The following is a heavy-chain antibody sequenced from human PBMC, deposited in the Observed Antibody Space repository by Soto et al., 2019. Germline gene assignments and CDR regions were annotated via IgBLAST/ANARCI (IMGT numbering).Heavy chain of an antibody. J-gene: IGHJ5*02. CDR3: ASSWFGELYWFDP. D-gene: IGHD3-10*01. V-gene: IGHV1-8*01. CDR1: GYTFTSYD. Sequence: ASVKVSCKASGYTFTSYDINWVRQATGQGLEWMGWMNPNSGNTGYAQKFQGRVTMTRNTSISTAYMELSSLRSEDTAVYYCASSWFGELYWFDPWGQGTLVTVS. CDR2: MNPNSGNT.